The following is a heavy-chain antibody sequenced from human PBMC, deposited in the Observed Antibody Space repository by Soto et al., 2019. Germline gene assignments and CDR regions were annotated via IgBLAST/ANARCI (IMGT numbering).Heavy chain of an antibody. J-gene: IGHJ4*02. CDR3: AVAVTGSRSPLAH. CDR2: IIPIYASP. CDR1: GGTFSSNA. Sequence: QVQLVQSGAEVKKPGSSVKVSCKASGGTFSSNAISWVRQAPGQGLEWMGGIIPIYASPNYAQTFQGRVTVTADKATSTASLELSRLKFADSAIYYCAVAVTGSRSPLAHWGQGTLVIVSS. D-gene: IGHD3-9*01. V-gene: IGHV1-69*06.